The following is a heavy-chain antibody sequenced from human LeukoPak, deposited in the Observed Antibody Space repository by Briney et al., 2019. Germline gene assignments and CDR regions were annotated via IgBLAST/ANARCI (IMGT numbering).Heavy chain of an antibody. Sequence: PGGSLRLSCAASGFTFSSYAMSWVRQAPGKGVEGVSAISGSGGSTYYADSVKGRFTISRDHSKNPLYLQMTSLRAEDTAVYYCAKGGGYLELRFFEWFYGMDVWGQGTTVTVSS. CDR1: GFTFSSYA. CDR2: ISGSGGST. V-gene: IGHV3-23*01. D-gene: IGHD3-3*01. J-gene: IGHJ6*02. CDR3: AKGGGYLELRFFEWFYGMDV.